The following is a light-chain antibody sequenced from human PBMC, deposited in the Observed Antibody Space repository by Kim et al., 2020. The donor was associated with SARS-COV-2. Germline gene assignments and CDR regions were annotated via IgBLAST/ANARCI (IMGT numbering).Light chain of an antibody. CDR2: DAF. V-gene: IGKV3-11*01. CDR1: RSVVTY. Sequence: LSPGERDPPSCRARRSVVTYLARYHQEPGPAPRRLFYDAFHTATGVPATFRGGGSGTHFTLTIRSPWREDFAVYYCVRRIDWALTFGGGAQVDI. J-gene: IGKJ4*01. CDR3: VRRIDWALT.